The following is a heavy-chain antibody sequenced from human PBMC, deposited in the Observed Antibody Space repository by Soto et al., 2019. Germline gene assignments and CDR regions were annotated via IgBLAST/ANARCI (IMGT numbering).Heavy chain of an antibody. CDR1: GFTVSSNY. V-gene: IGHV3-53*01. D-gene: IGHD2-2*01. CDR2: IYGGGSI. J-gene: IGHJ5*02. CDR3: VRPALRDGINWFDP. Sequence: PGGSLRLSCAASGFTVSSNYMNWVRQAPGKGLEWVSVIYGGGSIYYADSVKGRFIISKDTSKNTLYLQMNSLRAEDTAVYYCVRPALRDGINWFDPWGQGTLVTVSS.